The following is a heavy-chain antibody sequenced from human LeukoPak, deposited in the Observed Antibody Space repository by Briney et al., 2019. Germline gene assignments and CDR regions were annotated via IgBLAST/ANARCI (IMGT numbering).Heavy chain of an antibody. CDR2: ISGSGGST. V-gene: IGHV3-23*01. Sequence: GGSLRLSCAASGFTFSSYAMSWVRQAPGEGLEWVSAISGSGGSTYYANSVKGRFTISRDNSKNTLYLQMNSLRAEDTAVYYCAKDKRELLSDYWGQGTLVTVSS. CDR3: AKDKRELLSDY. CDR1: GFTFSSYA. D-gene: IGHD1-26*01. J-gene: IGHJ4*02.